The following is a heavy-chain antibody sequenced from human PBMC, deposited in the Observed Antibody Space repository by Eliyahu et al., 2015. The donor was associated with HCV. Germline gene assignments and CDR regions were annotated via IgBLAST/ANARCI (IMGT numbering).Heavy chain of an antibody. Sequence: EVQLVESGGGLVQPGGSLRLXCAASGFTFTFYXYGXSWVRQAPGKGLEWVANIKEDGSEKYYVDSVKGRFTISRDNDKNSLYLQINSLRAEDTAVYYCARVRPGNYFDFWGQGALLTASS. D-gene: IGHD1-1*01. CDR2: IKEDGSEK. CDR3: ARVRPGNYFDF. CDR1: GFTFTFYXYG. J-gene: IGHJ4*02. V-gene: IGHV3-7*01.